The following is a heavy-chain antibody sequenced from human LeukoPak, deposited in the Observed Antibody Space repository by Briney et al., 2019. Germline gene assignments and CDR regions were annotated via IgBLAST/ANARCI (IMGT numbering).Heavy chain of an antibody. CDR3: ARRTAGDYLDY. Sequence: SETLSLTCTVSGGSISSYYWSWIRQPPGKGLEWIGYIYYSGSTKYNPSLKSRVTISVDTSKNQFSLKLSSVTAADTAVYYCARRTAGDYLDYWGQGTLVTVSS. CDR1: GGSISSYY. J-gene: IGHJ4*02. CDR2: IYYSGST. D-gene: IGHD4-17*01. V-gene: IGHV4-59*08.